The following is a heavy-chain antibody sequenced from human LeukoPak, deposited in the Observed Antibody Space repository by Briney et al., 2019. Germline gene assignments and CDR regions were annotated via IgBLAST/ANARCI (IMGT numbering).Heavy chain of an antibody. D-gene: IGHD1-26*01. CDR1: GFTFSRDS. Sequence: GGSLRLSCAASGFTFSRDSMNWVRQAPGKGLEWVSYINGGSSPIYYADSVRGRFTISRDNAKNSLYLQMDSLRAEDTAVYYCARGGIITSYAFEIWXXGTMVTVSS. V-gene: IGHV3-48*01. CDR3: ARGGIITSYAFEI. CDR2: INGGSSPI. J-gene: IGHJ3*02.